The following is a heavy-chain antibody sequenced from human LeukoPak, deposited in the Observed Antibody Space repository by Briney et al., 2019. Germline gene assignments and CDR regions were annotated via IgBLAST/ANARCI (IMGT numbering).Heavy chain of an antibody. V-gene: IGHV3-23*01. J-gene: IGHJ4*02. Sequence: TGGSLRVSCAASGLTFSSYAMSWVRQAPGKGLEWVSAISGSGGSTYYADSVKGRFTISRDNSKNSLFLQMNGLRAEDTAVYYCAGPYYFDSSGYYPALGCWGQGTLVTVSS. D-gene: IGHD3-22*01. CDR2: ISGSGGST. CDR3: AGPYYFDSSGYYPALGC. CDR1: GLTFSSYA.